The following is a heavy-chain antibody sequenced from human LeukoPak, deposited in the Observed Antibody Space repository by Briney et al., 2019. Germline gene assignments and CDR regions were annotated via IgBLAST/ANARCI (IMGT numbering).Heavy chain of an antibody. CDR2: KSYDGSNK. J-gene: IGHJ4*02. D-gene: IGHD3-3*01. CDR3: ARDRAWNYFDY. V-gene: IGHV3-30*04. Sequence: GGSLRLSCAASGFTFSSYAMHWVRQAPGKGLEWVAVKSYDGSNKYYADSVKGRFTISRDNSKNTLYLQMNSLRAEDTAVYYCARDRAWNYFDYWGQGTLVTVSS. CDR1: GFTFSSYA.